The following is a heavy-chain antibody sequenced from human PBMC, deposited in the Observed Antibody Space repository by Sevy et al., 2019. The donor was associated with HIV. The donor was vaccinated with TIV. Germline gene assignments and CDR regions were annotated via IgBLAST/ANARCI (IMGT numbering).Heavy chain of an antibody. CDR2: IKSKIDGATR. CDR3: ATGLGKSYLDY. CDR1: GFTFSNAW. D-gene: IGHD3-9*01. V-gene: IGHV3-15*01. J-gene: IGHJ4*02. Sequence: GGSLRLSCAASGFTFSNAWMSWVRQAPGKGLEWVGRIKSKIDGATRDLAAPVKGRITISTDDSRITLYLQMNSLKTEDRGVYYCATGLGKSYLDYWGQGTLVTVSS.